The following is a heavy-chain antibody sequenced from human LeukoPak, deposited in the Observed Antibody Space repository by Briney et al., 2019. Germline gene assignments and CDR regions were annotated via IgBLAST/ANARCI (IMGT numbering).Heavy chain of an antibody. CDR2: ISYSGST. V-gene: IGHV4-39*07. J-gene: IGHJ4*02. D-gene: IGHD1-26*01. Sequence: PSETLSLTCTVSGGSISSSNYYWGWIRQPPGKGLEWIASISYSGSTYFNPSVKSRVTISRDTSKNQFSLTLNSVTAADTAVYYCVRVKSGSISDSWGQGTLVTVSS. CDR1: GGSISSSNYY. CDR3: VRVKSGSISDS.